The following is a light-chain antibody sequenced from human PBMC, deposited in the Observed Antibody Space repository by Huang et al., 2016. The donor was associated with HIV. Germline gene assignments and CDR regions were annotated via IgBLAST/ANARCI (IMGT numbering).Light chain of an antibody. Sequence: DIVMTQSPDSLAVSLGERATINCKSSQSVLYNSSNKHYLAWYQQRPGQAPTLLIYWASNRESGVPDRFSGSGSGTDFTLTIRSLQAEDVAVYYCQQYNTSPPTFGQGTKVEIK. V-gene: IGKV4-1*01. CDR3: QQYNTSPPT. CDR1: QSVLYNSSNKHY. J-gene: IGKJ1*01. CDR2: WAS.